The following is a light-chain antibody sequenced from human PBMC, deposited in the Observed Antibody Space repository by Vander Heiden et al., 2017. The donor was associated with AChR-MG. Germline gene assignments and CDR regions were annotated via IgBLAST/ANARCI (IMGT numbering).Light chain of an antibody. J-gene: IGLJ3*02. Sequence: YVLTQPPSVSVAPGQTARITCGGNNSGSKRVHWYQQKPGRAPVLVVYDDSDRPSGIPERFSGSNSGNTATLTISGVEAGDEADYYCQVWDSTSDHPGAVFGGGTKLTVL. CDR1: NSGSKR. V-gene: IGLV3-21*02. CDR3: QVWDSTSDHPGAV. CDR2: DDS.